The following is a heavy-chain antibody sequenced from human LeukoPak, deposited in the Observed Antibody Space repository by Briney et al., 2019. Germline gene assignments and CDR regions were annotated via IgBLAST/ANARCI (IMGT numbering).Heavy chain of an antibody. J-gene: IGHJ4*02. CDR2: VNPNSGGT. CDR1: GYTFTGYY. D-gene: IGHD2-2*01. CDR3: ARDGVVPAAKTGDY. Sequence: GASVKVSCKASGYTFTGYYMHWVRQAPGQGLEWMGWVNPNSGGTNYAQKFQGRVTMTRDTSISTAYMELSRLRSDNTAVYYCARDGVVPAAKTGDYWGQGTLVTVSS. V-gene: IGHV1-2*02.